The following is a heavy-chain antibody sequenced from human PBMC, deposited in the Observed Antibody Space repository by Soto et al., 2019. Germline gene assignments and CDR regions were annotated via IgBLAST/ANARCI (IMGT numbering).Heavy chain of an antibody. Sequence: GGSLRLSCAASGFTVSSNYMSWVRQAPGKGLEWVSVIYSGGSTYYADSVKGRFTISRDNSKNTLYLQMNSLRAEDTAVYYCARSGDYYYYYMDVWGKGTTVTVS. V-gene: IGHV3-66*01. CDR3: ARSGDYYYYYMDV. CDR1: GFTVSSNY. CDR2: IYSGGST. D-gene: IGHD3-10*01. J-gene: IGHJ6*03.